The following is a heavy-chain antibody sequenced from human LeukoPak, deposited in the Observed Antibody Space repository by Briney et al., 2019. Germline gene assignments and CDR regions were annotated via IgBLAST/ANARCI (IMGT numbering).Heavy chain of an antibody. J-gene: IGHJ6*03. CDR1: GVSTGSQNFY. Sequence: SETLSLTCSVSGVSTGSQNFYWAWIRQPPGKRLEWIGNIYHTGSAYYSAALKSRVTISIDTSKDNFSLRLTSLTAADTAVYYCARLRDYGNLFFYFYMDVWGKGATVTVSS. V-gene: IGHV4-39*02. CDR2: IYHTGSA. CDR3: ARLRDYGNLFFYFYMDV. D-gene: IGHD4-17*01.